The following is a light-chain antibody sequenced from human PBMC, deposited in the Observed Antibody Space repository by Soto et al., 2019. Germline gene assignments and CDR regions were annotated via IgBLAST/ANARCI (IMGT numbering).Light chain of an antibody. Sequence: DIQMTQSPSSVSASVGDRVTITCRASQDISDWLAWHQQKPGKAPKLLIYAATTLHSGVPSRFSGSGSGTDFTLTISSLQPKDFATYYCQQGHTFPLTFGGGTKVDIK. J-gene: IGKJ4*01. V-gene: IGKV1-12*01. CDR1: QDISDW. CDR2: AAT. CDR3: QQGHTFPLT.